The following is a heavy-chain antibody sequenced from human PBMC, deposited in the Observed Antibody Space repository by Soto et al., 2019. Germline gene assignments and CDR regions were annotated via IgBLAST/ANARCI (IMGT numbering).Heavy chain of an antibody. D-gene: IGHD4-17*01. V-gene: IGHV4-31*03. CDR1: GGPFSSGGYY. Sequence: SETLSLTCTVSGGPFSSGGYYWSWIRQEPGKGLEWIGYIYNNGDTSYNPSLKSRVTIAADMSKTQFSLKLSSVTAADTAVYYCARGDSTVSSVFDYWGQGMLVT. CDR2: IYNNGDT. J-gene: IGHJ4*02. CDR3: ARGDSTVSSVFDY.